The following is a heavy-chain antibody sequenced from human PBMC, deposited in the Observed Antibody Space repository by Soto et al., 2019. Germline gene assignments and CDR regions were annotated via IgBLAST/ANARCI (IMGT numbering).Heavy chain of an antibody. D-gene: IGHD1-26*01. J-gene: IGHJ5*02. CDR2: IYSGGRA. Sequence: GGSLRLSCAASGITVSSNYMSWVRQAPGKGLEWVSVIYSGGRAFYADSVKGRFTISRDDPQNMAYLQMNSLKIEDTAVYYCHKYSGPLIMPAALGPGTLVTVSS. V-gene: IGHV3-66*01. CDR3: HKYSGPLIMPAA. CDR1: GITVSSNY.